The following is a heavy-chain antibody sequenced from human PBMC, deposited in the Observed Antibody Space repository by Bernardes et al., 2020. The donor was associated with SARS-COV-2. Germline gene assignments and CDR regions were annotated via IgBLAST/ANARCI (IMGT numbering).Heavy chain of an antibody. CDR2: IVVGSGNT. Sequence: SVKVSCMASGFTFTSSSMQWVRQARGQRLEWIGWIVVGSGNTNYAQKFQERVTITRDMSTSTAYMELSSLRSEDTAVYYCAADTQRGGVASAQYYYYYGMDVWGQGTTVTVSS. CDR3: AADTQRGGVASAQYYYYYGMDV. J-gene: IGHJ6*02. CDR1: GFTFTSSS. D-gene: IGHD3-16*01. V-gene: IGHV1-58*02.